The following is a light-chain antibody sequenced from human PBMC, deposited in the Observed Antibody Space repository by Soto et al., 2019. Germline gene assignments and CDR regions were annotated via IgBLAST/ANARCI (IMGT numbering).Light chain of an antibody. CDR3: QQTYSSRWT. CDR2: AAS. CDR1: QRIITS. Sequence: DIQMTQSPSSLSASVGDRVTITCRASQRIITSLNWYQQKPGKAPKVLIYAASNLQSGVPSRFSGSGSGTDFTLTISSLHAEYFATYYCQQTYSSRWTFGQGTKLEIK. J-gene: IGKJ1*01. V-gene: IGKV1-39*01.